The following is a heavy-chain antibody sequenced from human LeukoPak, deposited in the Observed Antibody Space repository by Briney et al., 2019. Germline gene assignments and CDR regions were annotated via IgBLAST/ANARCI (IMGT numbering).Heavy chain of an antibody. D-gene: IGHD6-19*01. CDR1: GASISSYY. J-gene: IGHJ4*02. V-gene: IGHV4-59*04. Sequence: PSETLSLTCTVSGASISSYYWSWIRQPPGKGLEWIGTFYHGGSTYYNPSLKSRVTISVDTSKNQFSLKLSSVTAADTAVYYCARQGWSSGWHRSYFDYWGQGTLVTASS. CDR3: ARQGWSSGWHRSYFDY. CDR2: FYHGGST.